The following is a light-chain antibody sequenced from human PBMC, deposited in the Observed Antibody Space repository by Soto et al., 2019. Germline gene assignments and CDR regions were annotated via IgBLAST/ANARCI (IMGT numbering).Light chain of an antibody. J-gene: IGLJ2*01. V-gene: IGLV1-36*01. Sequence: QSVLTQPPSVSEAPRQRVTISCSGSSSNIGNHAVNWYQQLPGKAPKLLIYYDDLLPSGVSNRFSGSKSGTSASLAIRGLQSEDEAEYYCAAWDDSLNGPVFGGGTKLTVL. CDR3: AAWDDSLNGPV. CDR1: SSNIGNHA. CDR2: YDD.